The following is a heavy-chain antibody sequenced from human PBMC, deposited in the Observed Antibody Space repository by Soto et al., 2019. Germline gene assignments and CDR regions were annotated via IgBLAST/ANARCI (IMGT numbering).Heavy chain of an antibody. J-gene: IGHJ5*02. D-gene: IGHD3-16*02. V-gene: IGHV1-18*01. CDR3: ARDPHEFSTSYWCDP. Sequence: ASVKVSCKTSGYTFNTYGINWVRQAPGQGLELMGWISAYDCKTTYAEKFQGRVTLTTDTSTSTAYMELRSLRSDDTAIYYCARDPHEFSTSYWCDPWGQGTPFTVSS. CDR2: ISAYDCKT. CDR1: GYTFNTYG.